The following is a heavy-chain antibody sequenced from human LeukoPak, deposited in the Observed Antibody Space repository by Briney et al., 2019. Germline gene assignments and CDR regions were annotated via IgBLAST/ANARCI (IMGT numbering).Heavy chain of an antibody. CDR3: ARDLWFAASSPYGMDV. J-gene: IGHJ6*02. D-gene: IGHD3-10*01. Sequence: GASVKVSCKASGYTLTSYGITWVRQAPGQGLEWVGWISAYDGHTFYAQNLQGRLTMTTDTSTSTAYMELRSLGSDDTAVYYCARDLWFAASSPYGMDVWGQGTTVTVSS. CDR1: GYTLTSYG. V-gene: IGHV1-18*01. CDR2: ISAYDGHT.